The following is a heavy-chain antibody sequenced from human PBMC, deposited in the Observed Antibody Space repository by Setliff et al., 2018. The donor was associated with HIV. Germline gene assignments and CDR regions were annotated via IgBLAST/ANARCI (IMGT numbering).Heavy chain of an antibody. CDR2: IYHSGST. CDR3: AAASSWDPLLDY. Sequence: SETLSLTCAVYGGSFSGYYWSWIRQSPGKGLEWIGEIYHSGSTHYNPSLQSRVTISVDKSKSQFSLKLNSVTAADTAVYYCAAASSWDPLLDYWGQGTLVTVSS. D-gene: IGHD6-13*01. J-gene: IGHJ4*02. V-gene: IGHV4-34*01. CDR1: GGSFSGYY.